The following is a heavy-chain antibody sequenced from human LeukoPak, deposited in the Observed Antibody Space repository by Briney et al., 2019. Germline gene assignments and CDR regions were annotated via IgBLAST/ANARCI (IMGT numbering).Heavy chain of an antibody. D-gene: IGHD5-12*01. Sequence: GGSLRLSCAASGFTFSSFSMNWVRQAPGKGLEWVSSISSSSSYIYYADSVKGRFTISRDNAKNSLYLQMNSLRAEDTAVYYCARAVSSGYDFAYYYYYGMDVWGKGTTVTASS. J-gene: IGHJ6*04. CDR2: ISSSSSYI. CDR1: GFTFSSFS. CDR3: ARAVSSGYDFAYYYYYGMDV. V-gene: IGHV3-21*01.